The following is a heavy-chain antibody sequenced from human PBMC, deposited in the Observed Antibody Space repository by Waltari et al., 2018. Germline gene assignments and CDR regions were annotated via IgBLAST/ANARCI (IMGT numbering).Heavy chain of an antibody. CDR1: GYTFTSHS. Sequence: QVQLVQSGNEVMKPGASVKVSCKASGYTFTSHSITWVRQAPGQGPEWLGWINRNNCNTKFAQKFQGRVSLTTDTSTSTAYMDLRSLTSDDTAVYYCARDYCSGDGCSLDCWGQGTLVTVSS. CDR3: ARDYCSGDGCSLDC. V-gene: IGHV1-18*04. CDR2: INRNNCNT. D-gene: IGHD2-15*01. J-gene: IGHJ4*02.